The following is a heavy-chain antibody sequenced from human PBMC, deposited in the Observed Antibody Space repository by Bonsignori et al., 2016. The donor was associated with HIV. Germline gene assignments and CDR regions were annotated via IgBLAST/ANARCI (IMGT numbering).Heavy chain of an antibody. Sequence: WIRQPQEGLEWVSSISSSSSYIYYADSVKGRFTISRDNAKNSLYLQMNSLRAEDTAVYYCARDGHSSGYSDYWGQGTLVTVSS. CDR2: ISSSSSYI. J-gene: IGHJ4*02. V-gene: IGHV3-21*01. CDR3: ARDGHSSGYSDY. D-gene: IGHD3-22*01.